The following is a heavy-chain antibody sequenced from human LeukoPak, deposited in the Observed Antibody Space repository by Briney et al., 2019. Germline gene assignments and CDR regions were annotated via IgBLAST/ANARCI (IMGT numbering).Heavy chain of an antibody. CDR1: GYTLTELS. CDR2: FDPEDGET. V-gene: IGHV1-24*01. J-gene: IGHJ3*02. CDR3: TRGHGTNYAKHACDI. Sequence: ASVKVSCKVSGYTLTELSMHWVRQAPGKGLEWMGGFDPEDGETIYAQKFQGRVTMTEDTSTDTAYMELSSLRSDDTAVYYCTRGHGTNYAKHACDIWGQGTTVTVSS. D-gene: IGHD1-14*01.